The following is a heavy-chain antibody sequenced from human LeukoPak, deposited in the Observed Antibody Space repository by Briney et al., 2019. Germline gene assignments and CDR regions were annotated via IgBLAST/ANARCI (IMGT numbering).Heavy chain of an antibody. Sequence: SVKVSCKASGGTFSSYAISWVRQAPGQGLEWMGGIIPIFGTANYAQKFQGRVTITADESTSTAYMELSSLRSEDMAVYYCARSPPDFWSGYADYWGQGTLVTVSS. V-gene: IGHV1-69*01. CDR2: IIPIFGTA. CDR1: GGTFSSYA. CDR3: ARSPPDFWSGYADY. D-gene: IGHD3-3*01. J-gene: IGHJ4*02.